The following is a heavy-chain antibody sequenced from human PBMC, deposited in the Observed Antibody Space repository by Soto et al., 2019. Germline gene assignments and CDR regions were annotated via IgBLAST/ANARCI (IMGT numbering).Heavy chain of an antibody. V-gene: IGHV1-2*04. CDR1: GYTFTGYY. D-gene: IGHD1-26*01. CDR3: ARGYPPLPVGFDY. Sequence: QVQLVQSGAEVKKPGASVKVSCKASGYTFTGYYMHWVRQAPGQGLEWMGGINPNSGGTNYAQKFQGWVTMTREPSISTAYMELSRLRSDDTAVYYCARGYPPLPVGFDYWGQGTLVTVSS. CDR2: INPNSGGT. J-gene: IGHJ4*02.